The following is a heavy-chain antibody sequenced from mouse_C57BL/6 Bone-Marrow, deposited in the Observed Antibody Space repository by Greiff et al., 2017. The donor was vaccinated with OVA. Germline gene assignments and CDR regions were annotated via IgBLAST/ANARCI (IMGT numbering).Heavy chain of an antibody. CDR1: GFNIKDDY. J-gene: IGHJ3*01. Sequence: VHVKQSGAELVRPGASVKLSCTASGFNIKDDYMHWVKQRPEQGLEWIGWIDPENGDTEYASKFQGKATITADTSSNTAYLQLSSLTSEDTAVYYCTTLGLDYYGSSYGFAYWGQGTLVTVSA. CDR3: TTLGLDYYGSSYGFAY. D-gene: IGHD1-1*01. V-gene: IGHV14-4*01. CDR2: IDPENGDT.